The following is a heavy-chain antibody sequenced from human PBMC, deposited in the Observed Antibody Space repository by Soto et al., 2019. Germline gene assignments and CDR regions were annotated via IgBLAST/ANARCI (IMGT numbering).Heavy chain of an antibody. V-gene: IGHV1-3*01. CDR2: INAGNGNT. CDR3: ARADYPIWSGYYWVPYNWFDP. J-gene: IGHJ5*02. CDR1: GYTFTSYA. D-gene: IGHD3-3*01. Sequence: GASVKVSCKASGYTFTSYAMHWVRQAPGQRLEWMGWINAGNGNTKYSQKFQGRVTITRDTSASTAYMELSSLRSEDTAVYYCARADYPIWSGYYWVPYNWFDPWGQGTLVTVSS.